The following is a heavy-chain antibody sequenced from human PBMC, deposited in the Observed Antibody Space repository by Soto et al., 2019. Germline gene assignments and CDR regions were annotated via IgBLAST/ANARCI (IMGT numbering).Heavy chain of an antibody. D-gene: IGHD6-6*01. V-gene: IGHV1-3*01. CDR1: RYTFTSYA. CDR2: INAGNGNT. CDR3: AIARPYSSSSRFDY. J-gene: IGHJ4*02. Sequence: EASVKVSCKASRYTFTSYAMHWVRQAPGQRLEWMGWINAGNGNTKYSQKFQGRVTITRDTSASTAYMELSSLRSEDTAMYYCAIARPYSSSSRFDYWGQGTLVTVSS.